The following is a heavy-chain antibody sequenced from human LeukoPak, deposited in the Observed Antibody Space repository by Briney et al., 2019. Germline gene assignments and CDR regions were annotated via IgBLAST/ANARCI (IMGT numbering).Heavy chain of an antibody. Sequence: GESLKISCQGFATTCITSWSGLLRQLPGKGLEWMAIIYAGNSDTKYSPSFQGQVSISTDRSISTAYLQWSSLQASVTAIYFVAIRDHPDGRVYWGQGTLVTVSS. V-gene: IGHV5-51*01. CDR1: ATTCITSW. CDR2: IYAGNSDT. D-gene: IGHD5-24*01. J-gene: IGHJ4*02. CDR3: AIRDHPDGRVY.